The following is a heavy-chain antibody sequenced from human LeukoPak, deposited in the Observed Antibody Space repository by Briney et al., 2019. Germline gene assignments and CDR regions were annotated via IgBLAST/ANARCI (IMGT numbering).Heavy chain of an antibody. CDR2: IHYSGST. CDR1: GGSISSIVYY. CDR3: ARQIAAATLYYFDH. V-gene: IGHV4-39*01. J-gene: IGHJ4*02. Sequence: SETLSLTCTVSGGSISSIVYYWGWIRQPPGKALEWIGSIHYSGSTYYNPSLKSRVAISVDTSENQFSLRLSSVTAADTAVYYSARQIAAATLYYFDHWGQGTLVTVSS. D-gene: IGHD6-13*01.